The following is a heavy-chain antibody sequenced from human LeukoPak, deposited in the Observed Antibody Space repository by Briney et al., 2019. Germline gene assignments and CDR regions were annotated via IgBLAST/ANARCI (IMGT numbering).Heavy chain of an antibody. Sequence: PSETLSLTCAVSGGSISSSNWWSWVRQPPGKGLEWIGEIYHSGSTNYNPSLKSRVTISVDKSKNQFSLKLSSVTAADTAVYYCARLHMTTVTTGAFDIWGQGTMVTVSS. V-gene: IGHV4-4*02. CDR3: ARLHMTTVTTGAFDI. CDR2: IYHSGST. CDR1: GGSISSSNW. J-gene: IGHJ3*02. D-gene: IGHD4-17*01.